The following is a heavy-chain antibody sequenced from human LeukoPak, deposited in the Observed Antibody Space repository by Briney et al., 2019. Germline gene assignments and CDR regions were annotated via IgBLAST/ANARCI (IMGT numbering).Heavy chain of an antibody. V-gene: IGHV4-34*01. Sequence: SETLSLTCAVYGGSFSGYYWSWIRQPPGKGLEWIGEINHSGSTNYNPSLKSRVTISVDTSKNQFSLKLSSVTAADTAVYYCARPPYSSGLGGNWFDPWGQGTLVTVSS. D-gene: IGHD6-19*01. J-gene: IGHJ5*02. CDR1: GGSFSGYY. CDR3: ARPPYSSGLGGNWFDP. CDR2: INHSGST.